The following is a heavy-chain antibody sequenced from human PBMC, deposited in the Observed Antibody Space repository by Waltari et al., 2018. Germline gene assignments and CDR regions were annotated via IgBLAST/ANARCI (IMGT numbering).Heavy chain of an antibody. J-gene: IGHJ6*04. V-gene: IGHV3-53*02. CDR1: GFSIRGPY. CDR2: IDRADNA. CDR3: AKEDRYDKFYIDV. Sequence: EVQLLETGGELIQAGGSLRLSCAVSGFSIRGPYISWVRQAPGKGLEWVADIDRADNAYYADSVKGRFTISRDTSLNTVFLQMSSLRVEDSAVYFCAKEDRYDKFYIDVWGSGTTVTVSS. D-gene: IGHD3-9*01.